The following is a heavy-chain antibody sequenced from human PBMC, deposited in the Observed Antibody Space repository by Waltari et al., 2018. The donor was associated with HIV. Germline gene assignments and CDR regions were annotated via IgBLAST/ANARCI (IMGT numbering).Heavy chain of an antibody. Sequence: QVQLQESGPGLVQPSQTLSLTCTVPGGYISTGGYFWGWVRQRPGKGLEWIGYSYYSGRTHYNPSLESRVSFSVDMSKNQFSMNLTSVSAADTATYYCARAKTQYFDPWGQGILVTVSS. J-gene: IGHJ5*02. V-gene: IGHV4-31*03. D-gene: IGHD4-4*01. CDR1: GGYISTGGYF. CDR3: ARAKTQYFDP. CDR2: SYYSGRT.